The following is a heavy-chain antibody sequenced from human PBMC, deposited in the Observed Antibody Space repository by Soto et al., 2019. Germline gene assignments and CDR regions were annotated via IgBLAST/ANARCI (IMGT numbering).Heavy chain of an antibody. J-gene: IGHJ6*02. CDR3: ARDSVALYYYYYGMDV. CDR1: GFSLSTSGMC. D-gene: IGHD2-21*01. CDR2: IDWDDDK. V-gene: IGHV2-70*11. Sequence: SGPTRVNPTQTLTLTYTCSGFSLSTSGMCVSWIRQPPGKALEWLARIDWDDDKYYSTSLKTRLTISKDTSKNQVVLTMTNMDPVDTATYYCARDSVALYYYYYGMDVWGQGTTVTVSS.